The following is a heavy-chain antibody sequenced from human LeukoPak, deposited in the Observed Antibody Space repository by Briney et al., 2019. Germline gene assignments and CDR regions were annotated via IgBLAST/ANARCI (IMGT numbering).Heavy chain of an antibody. CDR3: ARGRGRNYYGMDV. CDR2: IYYSGST. Sequence: SETLSLTCTVSGGSISSYYWNWIRQPPGKGLEWIGYIYYSGSTNYNPSLKSRITMSVDTSKNQFSLKLSSVTAADTAVYYCARGRGRNYYGMDVWGQGTTVTVSS. V-gene: IGHV4-59*08. CDR1: GGSISSYY. D-gene: IGHD3-10*01. J-gene: IGHJ6*02.